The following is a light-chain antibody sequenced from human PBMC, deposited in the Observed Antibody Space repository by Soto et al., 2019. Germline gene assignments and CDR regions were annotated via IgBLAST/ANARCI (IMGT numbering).Light chain of an antibody. CDR2: GAS. V-gene: IGKV3-15*01. CDR3: QQYHNWPPQYT. CDR1: QSVASN. Sequence: EIVMTQSPASLSVSPGDGATLSCRASQSVASNVAWYQQKPGQGPRLRIHGASTRAAGVPARFSGSGSGTDFNLTISSLQSEDFAVYYCQQYHNWPPQYTFGQGTKLQIK. J-gene: IGKJ2*01.